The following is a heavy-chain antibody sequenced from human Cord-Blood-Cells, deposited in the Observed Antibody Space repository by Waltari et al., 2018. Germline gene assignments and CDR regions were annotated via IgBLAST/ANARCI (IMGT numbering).Heavy chain of an antibody. V-gene: IGHV1-8*01. CDR3: ATLPSVSSWYYYGMDV. Sequence: QVQLVQSGAEVKKPGASVKFSCKASGYTFTSHDIKWGRAATGQGLEWMGWMNPNSGNTGYAQKFQGRVTMTRNTSISTAYMELSSLRSEDTAVYYCATLPSVSSWYYYGMDVWGQGTTVTVSS. D-gene: IGHD6-13*01. CDR1: GYTFTSHD. J-gene: IGHJ6*02. CDR2: MNPNSGNT.